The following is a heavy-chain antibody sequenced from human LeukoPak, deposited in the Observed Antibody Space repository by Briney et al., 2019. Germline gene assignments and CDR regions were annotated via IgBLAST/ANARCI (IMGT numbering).Heavy chain of an antibody. Sequence: GGSLRLSCAASGFTFSSYEMNWVRQAPGKGLEWVSYIISSGLTIYYADSVKGRFTISRDNAKNSLYLQMNSLRAEDTAVYYCARALYRPEKYWGQGTLGTVSS. J-gene: IGHJ4*02. D-gene: IGHD4-11*01. CDR2: IISSGLTI. CDR1: GFTFSSYE. V-gene: IGHV3-48*03. CDR3: ARALYRPEKY.